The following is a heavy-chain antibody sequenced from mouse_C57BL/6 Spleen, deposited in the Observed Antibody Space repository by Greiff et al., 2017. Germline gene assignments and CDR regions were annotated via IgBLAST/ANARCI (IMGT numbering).Heavy chain of an antibody. Sequence: VQLKQSGPELVKPGASVKIPCKASGYTFTDYNMDWVKQSHGKSLEWIGDINPNNGGTIYNQKFKGKATLTVDKSSSTAYMELRSLTSEDTAVYYCARSHYYGSSWYFDVWGTGTTVTVSS. CDR1: GYTFTDYN. D-gene: IGHD1-1*01. V-gene: IGHV1-18*01. J-gene: IGHJ1*03. CDR2: INPNNGGT. CDR3: ARSHYYGSSWYFDV.